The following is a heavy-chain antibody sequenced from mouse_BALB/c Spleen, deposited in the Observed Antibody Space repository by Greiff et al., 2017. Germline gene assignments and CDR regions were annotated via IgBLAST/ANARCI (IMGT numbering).Heavy chain of an antibody. CDR2: IDPETGGT. Sequence: QVQLQQSGAELVRPGASVTLSCKASGYTFTDYEMHWVKQTPVHGLEWIGAIDPETGGTAYNQKFKGKATLTADKSSSTAYMELRSLTSEDSAVYCCARQPGAYWGQGTLVTVSA. J-gene: IGHJ3*01. CDR3: ARQPGAY. V-gene: IGHV1-15*01. CDR1: GYTFTDYE.